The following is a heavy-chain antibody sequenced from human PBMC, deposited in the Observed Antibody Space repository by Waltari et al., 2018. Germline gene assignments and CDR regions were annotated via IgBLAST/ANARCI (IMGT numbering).Heavy chain of an antibody. V-gene: IGHV3-74*03. J-gene: IGHJ6*02. Sequence: EEQLLESGGGLVQPGDSLRLSCAASGFRFSNYWMNWVRQAPGKGLVWVESISNEESSVTYADSVKGRFTISRDNAKNTLYLQMKRLRAEDTAVYYCVRLAQRTYRSPVPGRHYYYGMDVWGQGTTVTVSS. D-gene: IGHD3-10*01. CDR1: GFRFSNYW. CDR3: VRLAQRTYRSPVPGRHYYYGMDV. CDR2: ISNEESSV.